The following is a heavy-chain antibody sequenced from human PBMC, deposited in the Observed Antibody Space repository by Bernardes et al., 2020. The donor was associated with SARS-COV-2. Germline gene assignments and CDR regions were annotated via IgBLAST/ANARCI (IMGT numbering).Heavy chain of an antibody. Sequence: LAVDGVRKKKKKGLEWMGGFDPEDGETIYAQKFQGRVTMTEDTSTDTAYMELSSLRSEDTAVYYCATGDEELLNYWGQGTLVTVSS. V-gene: IGHV1-24*01. CDR2: FDPEDGET. CDR1: LA. D-gene: IGHD1-26*01. J-gene: IGHJ4*02. CDR3: ATGDEELLNY.